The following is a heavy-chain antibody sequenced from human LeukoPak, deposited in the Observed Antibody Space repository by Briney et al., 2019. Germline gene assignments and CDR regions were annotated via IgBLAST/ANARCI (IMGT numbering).Heavy chain of an antibody. CDR2: IYYSGTT. Sequence: SETLSLTCTVSGGFVSSSSYYWGWIRQPPGKGLEWIGSIYYSGTTYYIPSLKSRITISVDTSKNQFSLKLNSVTAADTAVYYCARHGGAAAAIDYSGEGALVTVSS. D-gene: IGHD6-13*01. V-gene: IGHV4-39*01. J-gene: IGHJ4*02. CDR3: ARHGGAAAAIDY. CDR1: GGFVSSSSYY.